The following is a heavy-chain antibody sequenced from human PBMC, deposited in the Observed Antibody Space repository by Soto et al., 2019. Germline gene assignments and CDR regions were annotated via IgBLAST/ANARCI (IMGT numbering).Heavy chain of an antibody. CDR2: VHPSGST. J-gene: IGHJ6*02. CDR3: EAVVGFADFPVV. Sequence: SETLSLTCAVFSASLGDHYWAWIRQSPDKGLEWIGEVHPSGSTDYNPSLKSRLTLSLDTSKNQFSLNSLRSDDTAVYFCEAVVGFADFPVVWGQGTTVTVSS. V-gene: IGHV4-34*01. D-gene: IGHD3-10*01. CDR1: SASLGDHY.